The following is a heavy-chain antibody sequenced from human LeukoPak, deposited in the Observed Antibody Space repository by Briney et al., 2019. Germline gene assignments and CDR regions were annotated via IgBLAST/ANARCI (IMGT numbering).Heavy chain of an antibody. Sequence: ASVKVSCKASGGTFSSYAISWVRQAPGQGLEWMGGIIPIFGTANYAQKFQGRVTITADKSTSTAYMELSSLRSEDTAVCYCARGQRSSGWQSKNWFDPWGQGTLVTVSS. CDR1: GGTFSSYA. CDR3: ARGQRSSGWQSKNWFDP. V-gene: IGHV1-69*06. D-gene: IGHD6-19*01. J-gene: IGHJ5*02. CDR2: IIPIFGTA.